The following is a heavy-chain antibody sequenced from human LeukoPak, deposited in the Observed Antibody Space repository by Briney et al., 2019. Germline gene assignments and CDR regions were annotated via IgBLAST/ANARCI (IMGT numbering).Heavy chain of an antibody. CDR3: ARDHSYGGKELAY. CDR2: ISAYNGNT. D-gene: IGHD4-23*01. J-gene: IGHJ4*02. Sequence: GASVTVSCKASGYTFSSYGMSWVRQAPGQSLEWMGWISAYNGNTNYAQKFQDRVTMTTDTSTSTAYMELRSLRSDDTAVYYCARDHSYGGKELAYWGQGTLVPVSP. V-gene: IGHV1-18*01. CDR1: GYTFSSYG.